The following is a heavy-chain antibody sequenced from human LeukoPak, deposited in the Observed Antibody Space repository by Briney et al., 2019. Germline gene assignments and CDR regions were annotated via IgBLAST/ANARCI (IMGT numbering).Heavy chain of an antibody. CDR2: INPNSGGT. V-gene: IGHV1-2*02. D-gene: IGHD1-20*01. CDR3: ARDLGITGSQWVMDV. Sequence: ASVKVSCKASGYTFTGYYMHWVRQAPGQGLEWMGWINPNSGGTNYAQKFQGRVTMTRDTSISTAYMELSRLRSDDTAVYYCARDLGITGSQWVMDVWGKGTTVTASS. J-gene: IGHJ6*03. CDR1: GYTFTGYY.